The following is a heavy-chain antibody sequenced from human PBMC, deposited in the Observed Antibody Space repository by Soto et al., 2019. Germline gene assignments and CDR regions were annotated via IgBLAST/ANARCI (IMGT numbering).Heavy chain of an antibody. CDR3: AKDYGASGYYYIDY. D-gene: IGHD3-22*01. CDR1: GFTFDDYA. J-gene: IGHJ4*02. V-gene: IGHV3-9*01. CDR2: ISWNSGSI. Sequence: EVQLVESGGGLVQPGRSLRLSCAASGFTFDDYAMDWVRQAPGKGLEWVSGISWNSGSIGYADSVKGRFTISRDNAKNSLYLQMNSLRAEDTALYYCAKDYGASGYYYIDYGGQGTLVTVSS.